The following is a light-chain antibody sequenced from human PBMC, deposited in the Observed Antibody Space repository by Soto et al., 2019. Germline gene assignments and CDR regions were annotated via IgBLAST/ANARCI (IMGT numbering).Light chain of an antibody. Sequence: EIVLTQSPGTLSLSPGERATLSCRASQSVSSSYLAWYQQKPGQAPRLLIYGSSSRATGIPDRFSGSGSGTYFTLTISTLEPEDFAVYYCQQYDSSPWTIGQGTKVEIK. CDR1: QSVSSSY. CDR2: GSS. V-gene: IGKV3-20*01. J-gene: IGKJ1*01. CDR3: QQYDSSPWT.